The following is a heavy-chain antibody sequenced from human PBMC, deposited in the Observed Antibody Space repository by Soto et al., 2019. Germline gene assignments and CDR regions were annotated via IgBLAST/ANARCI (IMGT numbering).Heavy chain of an antibody. CDR2: VFYNGNT. Sequence: TRSLNCPVSGASITRGGYFWNWIRQHPGKCLEWVGHVFYNGNTYYNPSLESRVSISLDTSQNQFSLRLTSVTATDTAVYFCARGVITRFGLVDDPWSDYWGHGTLVPSPQ. D-gene: IGHD3-3*01. CDR3: ARGVITRFGLVDDPWSDY. CDR1: GASITRGGYF. J-gene: IGHJ4*01. V-gene: IGHV4-31*03.